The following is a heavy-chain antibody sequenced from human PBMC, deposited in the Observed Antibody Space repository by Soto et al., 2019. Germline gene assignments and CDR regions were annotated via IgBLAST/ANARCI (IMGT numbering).Heavy chain of an antibody. CDR1: GYTFSNYG. CDR2: SGPYKGNT. V-gene: IGHV1-18*01. Sequence: QVQLVQSGPEVKKPGASVKVSCQASGYTFSNYGISWVRQAPGQGLEWMGWSGPYKGNTDYAQNFQGRVTMTRDTSTNTAYMELRSLRSDDTALYYCARCYCSIGSCYTCWHFDLWGRGALLTVSS. D-gene: IGHD2-15*01. CDR3: ARCYCSIGSCYTCWHFDL. J-gene: IGHJ2*01.